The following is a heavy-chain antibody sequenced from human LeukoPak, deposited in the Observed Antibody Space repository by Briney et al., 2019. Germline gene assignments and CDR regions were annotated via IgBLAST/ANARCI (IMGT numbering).Heavy chain of an antibody. Sequence: PGGSLRLSCAASGFTFSSYEMNWVRQAPGKGLEWVSYISSSGSTIYYADSVKGRFTISRDNAKNSLYLQMKSLRAEDTAVYYCARGAIVVVPAASYYYYYGMDVWGQGTTVTVSS. V-gene: IGHV3-48*03. CDR3: ARGAIVVVPAASYYYYYGMDV. CDR1: GFTFSSYE. D-gene: IGHD2-2*01. J-gene: IGHJ6*02. CDR2: ISSSGSTI.